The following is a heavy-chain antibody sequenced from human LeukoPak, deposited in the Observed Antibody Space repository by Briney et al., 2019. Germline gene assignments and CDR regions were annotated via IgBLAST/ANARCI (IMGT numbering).Heavy chain of an antibody. D-gene: IGHD6-19*01. CDR2: IYYSGST. J-gene: IGHJ4*02. CDR1: GGSISSSSYY. Sequence: SETLSLTCTVSGGSISSSSYYWGWIRQPPGKGLEWIGSIYYSGSTYYNPSLKSRVTISVDTSKNQFSLKLSSVTPADTAVYYCARHLLYSSGWYGYYFDYWGQGTLVTVSS. V-gene: IGHV4-39*01. CDR3: ARHLLYSSGWYGYYFDY.